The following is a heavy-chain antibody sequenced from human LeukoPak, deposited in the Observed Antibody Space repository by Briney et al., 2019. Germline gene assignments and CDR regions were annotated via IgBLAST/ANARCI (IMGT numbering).Heavy chain of an antibody. D-gene: IGHD3-16*02. Sequence: ASVKVSCKASGYTFTGYYMHWVRQAPGQRREWMGWINPNSGGTNYAQKFQGRVTMTSDTSISTAYMELSRLRSDDTAVYYCARSSRYDYVWGSYRYWGQGTLVTVSS. CDR1: GYTFTGYY. CDR2: INPNSGGT. V-gene: IGHV1-2*02. CDR3: ARSSRYDYVWGSYRY. J-gene: IGHJ4*02.